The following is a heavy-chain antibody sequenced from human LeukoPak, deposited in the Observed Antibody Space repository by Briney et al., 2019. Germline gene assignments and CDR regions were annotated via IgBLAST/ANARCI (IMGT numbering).Heavy chain of an antibody. J-gene: IGHJ4*02. CDR2: IYYSGST. D-gene: IGHD3-16*02. CDR3: ARRRSYRPIDH. Sequence: SETLSLTCTVAGGSISSYFWSWIRPPPGKGLEWIGYIYYSGSTNYNPSLKSRVTISVDTSKNQFSLKLSSVPAADTAGYYCARRRSYRPIDHWGQGTLGTVSS. V-gene: IGHV4-59*08. CDR1: GGSISSYF.